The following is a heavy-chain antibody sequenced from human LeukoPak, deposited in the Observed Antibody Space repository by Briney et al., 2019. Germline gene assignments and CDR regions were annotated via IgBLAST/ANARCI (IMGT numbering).Heavy chain of an antibody. CDR1: GYTFTMNG. CDR3: AYESSAYYVY. J-gene: IGHJ4*02. V-gene: IGHV1-18*01. Sequence: ASVTLSFTSSGYTFTMNGISWVRQPPGEGLERMGWFSAYNGNTNYAQKFQGRVTMTTDTPTSTAYMELRSLRSDDTAVYYCAYESSAYYVYWGQGTLVTVSS. D-gene: IGHD3-22*01. CDR2: FSAYNGNT.